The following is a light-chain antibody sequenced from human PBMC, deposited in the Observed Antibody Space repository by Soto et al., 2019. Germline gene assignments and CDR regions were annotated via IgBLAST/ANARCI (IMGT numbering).Light chain of an antibody. Sequence: QSALTQPPSVSAAPGQKVTISCSGSSSNIGKNFVSWYQQLPGTAPKVLIYENDKRLSGIPDRFSGSKSGTSVTLGITGLQTGDEAYYYCASWDSSLYGVVFGGGTKLTVL. CDR1: SSNIGKNF. J-gene: IGLJ2*01. CDR2: END. V-gene: IGLV1-51*02. CDR3: ASWDSSLYGVV.